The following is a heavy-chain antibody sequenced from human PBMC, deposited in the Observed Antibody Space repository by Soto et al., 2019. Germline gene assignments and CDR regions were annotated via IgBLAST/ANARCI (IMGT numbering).Heavy chain of an antibody. J-gene: IGHJ4*02. CDR1: GFTFASYA. CDR3: AKGLSIAAAGTFDY. Sequence: GGSLRLSCAASGFTFASYAMSWVRQAPGKGLEWVSGISGSGGNTYNADSVKCRFTLSRDNSKNTLYLDMISLRAEDTAVYSCAKGLSIAAAGTFDYWGQGTLVTVSS. CDR2: ISGSGGNT. V-gene: IGHV3-23*01. D-gene: IGHD6-13*01.